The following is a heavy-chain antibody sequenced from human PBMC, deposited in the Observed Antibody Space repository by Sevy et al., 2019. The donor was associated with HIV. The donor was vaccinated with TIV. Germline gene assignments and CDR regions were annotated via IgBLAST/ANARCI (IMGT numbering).Heavy chain of an antibody. CDR1: GFTFSSYV. Sequence: GGSLRLSCAASGFTFSSYVMHWVRQAPGKGLEWVANIKQDGSVKYYVDSVKGRFTISRDNARNLLYLQMNSLRAEDTALYYCVRAIAADGSFWGQGTLVTVSS. V-gene: IGHV3-7*01. D-gene: IGHD6-13*01. CDR2: IKQDGSVK. CDR3: VRAIAADGSF. J-gene: IGHJ4*02.